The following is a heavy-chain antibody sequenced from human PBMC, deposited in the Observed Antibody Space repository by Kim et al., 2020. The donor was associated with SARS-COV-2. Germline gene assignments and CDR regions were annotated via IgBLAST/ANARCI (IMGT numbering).Heavy chain of an antibody. CDR1: SISSGTW. CDR3: ARLDYDSGGYYWFDP. Sequence: SISSGTWWGWVRQPPGKGLEWIGEISHSGNTNYNPSLRSRVTISVDKSKNQFSLSLNSVTAADTAVYYCARLDYDSGGYYWFDPWGQGTLAT. J-gene: IGHJ5*02. V-gene: IGHV4-4*02. D-gene: IGHD1-26*01. CDR2: ISHSGNT.